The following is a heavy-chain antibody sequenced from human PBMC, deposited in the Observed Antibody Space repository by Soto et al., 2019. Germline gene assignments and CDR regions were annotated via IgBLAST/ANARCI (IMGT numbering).Heavy chain of an antibody. CDR3: ARGPLSLYSADFR. CDR1: GYTFTSYA. CDR2: INGGNGDP. D-gene: IGHD1-26*01. Sequence: QVQLVQSGAEVKKPGASVRISCRTSGYTFTSYAITWLRHAPGQRLGWMGWINGGNGDPNYSQKLQDRLSITRDTSATTVSLGLSSLTSEDTAIYYCARGPLSLYSADFRWGQGALVTVSS. V-gene: IGHV1-3*01. J-gene: IGHJ4*02.